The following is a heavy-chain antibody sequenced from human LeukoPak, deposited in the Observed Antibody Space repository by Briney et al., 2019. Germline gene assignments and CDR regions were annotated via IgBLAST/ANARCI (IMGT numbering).Heavy chain of an antibody. Sequence: GGSLRLSCAASGFTFSNYAMSWVRQAPGRGPEWVSAISSSGDRTYYADSVKGRFTISRDNSKNTLYLQMNSLRAEDTAVYYCAKGRKTDTAILNYWGQGTLVTVSS. V-gene: IGHV3-23*01. J-gene: IGHJ4*02. D-gene: IGHD5-18*01. CDR1: GFTFSNYA. CDR3: AKGRKTDTAILNY. CDR2: ISSSGDRT.